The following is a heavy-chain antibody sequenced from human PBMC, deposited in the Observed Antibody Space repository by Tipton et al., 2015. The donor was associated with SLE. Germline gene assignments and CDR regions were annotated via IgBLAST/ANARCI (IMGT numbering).Heavy chain of an antibody. D-gene: IGHD3-3*02. CDR1: GYSISSGYY. J-gene: IGHJ5*02. V-gene: IGHV4-38-2*02. CDR3: ARGRRLISP. CDR2: INHSGST. Sequence: LRLSCTVSGYSISSGYYWGWIRQPPGKGLEWIGEINHSGSTNYNPSLKSRVTISVDTSKNQFSLKLSSVTAADTAVYYCARGRRLISPWGQGTLVTVSS.